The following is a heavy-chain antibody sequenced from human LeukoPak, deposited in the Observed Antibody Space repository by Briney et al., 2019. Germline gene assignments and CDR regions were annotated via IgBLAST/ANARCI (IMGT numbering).Heavy chain of an antibody. CDR1: GGSISSYY. V-gene: IGHV4-4*07. Sequence: SETLSLTCTVSGGSISSYYWSWIRQPAGKGLEWIGRIYTSGSTNYNPSLKSRVTMSVDTSKNQFSLKLSSVTAADTAVYYCARELGYCSSTSCYADKVDYWGQGTLVTVSS. CDR3: ARELGYCSSTSCYADKVDY. J-gene: IGHJ4*02. D-gene: IGHD2-2*01. CDR2: IYTSGST.